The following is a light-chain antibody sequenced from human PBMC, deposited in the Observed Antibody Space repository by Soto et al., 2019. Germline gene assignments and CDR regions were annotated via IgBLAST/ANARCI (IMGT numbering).Light chain of an antibody. V-gene: IGKV1-39*01. Sequence: DIQMTQSPSSLSASVGDRVTITCRASQSISSYLNWYQQKPGKAPKLLIYGASSLQIWPPSRFSGSGSGTDFTLSTSSLQPEDITTYSCQQSYTTAHFGQRTKLAIK. J-gene: IGKJ2*01. CDR2: GAS. CDR3: QQSYTTAH. CDR1: QSISSY.